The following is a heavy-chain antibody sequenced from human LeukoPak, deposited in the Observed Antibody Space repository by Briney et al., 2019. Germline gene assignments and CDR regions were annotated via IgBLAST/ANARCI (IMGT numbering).Heavy chain of an antibody. Sequence: SETLSLTCAVYGGSFSDHYWTWIRQPPGKGLEWLGEINHSGSTNYNPSLKSRLTISVDTYKNQFSLKVNSVTAADTAVYYCARGRYASSSHLDDWGQGALVTVSS. D-gene: IGHD6-6*01. CDR1: GGSFSDHY. V-gene: IGHV4-34*01. CDR3: ARGRYASSSHLDD. CDR2: INHSGST. J-gene: IGHJ4*02.